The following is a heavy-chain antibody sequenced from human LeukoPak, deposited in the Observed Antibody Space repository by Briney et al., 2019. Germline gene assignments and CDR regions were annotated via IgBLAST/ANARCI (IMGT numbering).Heavy chain of an antibody. CDR3: ARHDGRSGGTMGALDH. Sequence: SETLSLTCTVSGGSISSGSYFWGRIRQSPGKGLGWIGSSYSGGSTYYQNPSLKSRVTISVDTSKNQFLLNVSSVTAADTAVYYCARHDGRSGGTMGALDHWGRGALVIVSS. J-gene: IGHJ4*02. V-gene: IGHV4-39*01. CDR2: SYSGGST. CDR1: GGSISSGSYF. D-gene: IGHD2-15*01.